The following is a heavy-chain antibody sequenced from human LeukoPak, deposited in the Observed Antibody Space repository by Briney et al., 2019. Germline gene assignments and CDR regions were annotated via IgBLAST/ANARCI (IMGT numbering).Heavy chain of an antibody. J-gene: IGHJ4*02. Sequence: GGSLRLSCAASGFTFSTYSMNWVRQAPGKGLEWVSFISSSSSYIYYADSLKGRFTISRDNANNSLYLQMNSLRAEDTAVYYCAKSRHPYNWNDGAFFDYWGQGTLVTVSS. CDR3: AKSRHPYNWNDGAFFDY. D-gene: IGHD1-20*01. V-gene: IGHV3-21*01. CDR1: GFTFSTYS. CDR2: ISSSSSYI.